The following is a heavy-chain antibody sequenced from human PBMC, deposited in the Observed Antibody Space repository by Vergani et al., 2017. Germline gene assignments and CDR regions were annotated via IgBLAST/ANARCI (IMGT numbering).Heavy chain of an antibody. CDR1: GGSISSSSYY. V-gene: IGHV4-39*01. CDR3: ASPSRYSSSWYVGWYFDL. CDR2: IYYSGST. J-gene: IGHJ2*01. Sequence: QLQLQESGTGLVKPSETLSLTCTVSGGSISSSSYYWGWIRQPPGKGLEWIGSIYYSGSTYYNPSLKSRVTISVDTSKNQFSLKLSSVTAADTAVYYCASPSRYSSSWYVGWYFDLWGRGTLVTVSS. D-gene: IGHD6-13*01.